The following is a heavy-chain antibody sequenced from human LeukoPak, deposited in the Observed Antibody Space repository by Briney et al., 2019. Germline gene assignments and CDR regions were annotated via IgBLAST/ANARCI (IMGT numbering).Heavy chain of an antibody. J-gene: IGHJ5*02. D-gene: IGHD3-10*01. Sequence: GASVKVSCKASGYTFSVYGITWVRQAPGQGLEWMGWISPYNGNTNYAQKLQGRVTMTTDTSTSTAYMDLRSLRSDDTAVYYCAMVRGLVSWFDPWGQGTLVTVSS. CDR1: GYTFSVYG. CDR2: ISPYNGNT. V-gene: IGHV1-18*01. CDR3: AMVRGLVSWFDP.